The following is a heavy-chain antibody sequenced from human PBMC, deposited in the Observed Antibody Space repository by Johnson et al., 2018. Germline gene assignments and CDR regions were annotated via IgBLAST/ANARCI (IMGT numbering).Heavy chain of an antibody. J-gene: IGHJ6*02. Sequence: QVQLVQSGGGVVQPGRSLRLSCAASGFTFSSYAMHWVRQAPGKGLEWVAVISYDGSNEEYADSVKGRFTVSRDSSKNTLDLQMNSLRVEDTAVYFCAKVIVVSDYHYGMDVWGQGTTVTVSS. D-gene: IGHD3-22*01. V-gene: IGHV3-30*18. CDR2: ISYDGSNE. CDR1: GFTFSSYA. CDR3: AKVIVVSDYHYGMDV.